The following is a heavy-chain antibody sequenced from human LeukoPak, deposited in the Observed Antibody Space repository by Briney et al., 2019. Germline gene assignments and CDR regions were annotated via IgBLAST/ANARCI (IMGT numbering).Heavy chain of an antibody. Sequence: ASVNVSCKTSAYTFTDVYIHWVRQAPGQGLEWMGWINPNSGDTSYAQKFQGRVSLTRDTSINTASMELSRLRSDDTAVYYCARIRRDVSWGQGTLVTVSS. CDR3: ARIRRDVS. CDR2: INPNSGDT. J-gene: IGHJ5*02. D-gene: IGHD2-21*02. V-gene: IGHV1-2*02. CDR1: AYTFTDVY.